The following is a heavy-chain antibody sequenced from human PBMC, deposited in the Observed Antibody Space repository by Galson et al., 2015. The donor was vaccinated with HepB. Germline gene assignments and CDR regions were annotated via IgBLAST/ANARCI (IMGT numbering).Heavy chain of an antibody. Sequence: SVAEVNKPGESLRIYCKASGYSFTSYSISWVRPMPGKGLVWKGRIDPTESDTDYSPSFQGDVTISAEKSISTAYLQWSSVKASDTAMYDCARHWGYSGYVASDDWGQG. CDR3: ARHWGYSGYVASDD. D-gene: IGHD5-12*01. J-gene: IGHJ4*02. CDR1: GYSFTSYS. V-gene: IGHV5-10-1*01. CDR2: IDPTESDT.